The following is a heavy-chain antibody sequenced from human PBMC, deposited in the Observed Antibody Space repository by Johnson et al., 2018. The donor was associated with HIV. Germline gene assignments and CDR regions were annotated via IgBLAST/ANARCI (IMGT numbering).Heavy chain of an antibody. CDR3: AREGAWEVRPGAFDI. CDR1: GFIFSDYY. D-gene: IGHD1-26*01. Sequence: VQLVESGGGVVKPGESLRLSCAASGFIFSDYYMTWIRHAPGKGLEWVSGINWNGGSTGYADSVKGRFTISRDNSKNTLYLQMNSLRAEDTAVYYCAREGAWEVRPGAFDIGGQGTTVTVSS. CDR2: INWNGGST. J-gene: IGHJ3*02. V-gene: IGHV3-20*04.